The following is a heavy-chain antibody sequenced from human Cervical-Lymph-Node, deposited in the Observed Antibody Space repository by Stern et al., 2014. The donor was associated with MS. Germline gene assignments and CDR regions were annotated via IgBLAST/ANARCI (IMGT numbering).Heavy chain of an antibody. CDR1: GFSLNTSGEG. D-gene: IGHD4-17*01. Sequence: QVTLRESGPTLVKPTQTLTLTCTFSGFSLNTSGEGVAWIRQPPGKALEWLEVIYWDAAERYSPSLNSRLTITKDTSKTQVVLTMANMDPVDTGTYYCAHTTVSFDEAYGLDVWGQGTTVTVSS. CDR3: AHTTVSFDEAYGLDV. J-gene: IGHJ6*02. CDR2: IYWDAAE. V-gene: IGHV2-5*02.